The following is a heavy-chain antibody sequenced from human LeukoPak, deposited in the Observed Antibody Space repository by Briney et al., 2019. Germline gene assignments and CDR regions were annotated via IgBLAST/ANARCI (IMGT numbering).Heavy chain of an antibody. V-gene: IGHV3-30-3*01. J-gene: IGHJ4*02. CDR2: ISYDGSNK. D-gene: IGHD2-2*02. Sequence: GRSLRLSCAASGFTFSSYAMHWVRQAPGKGLEWVAVISYDGSNKYYADSVKGRFTISRDNAKNSLYLQMNSLRAEDTAVYYCARARSYCSSTSCYIFDYWAREPWSPSPQ. CDR1: GFTFSSYA. CDR3: ARARSYCSSTSCYIFDY.